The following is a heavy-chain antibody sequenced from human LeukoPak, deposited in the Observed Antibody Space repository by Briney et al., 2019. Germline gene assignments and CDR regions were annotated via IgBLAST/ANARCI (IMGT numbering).Heavy chain of an antibody. Sequence: SSETLSLTCAVYGGSFSGYCWSWIRQPPGKGLEWIGEMNHSGSTNYNPSLKSRVTISVDTSKNQFSLKLSSVTAADTVVYYCARRLGRKFGERFYYYHYMDVWGKGTTVTISS. CDR1: GGSFSGYC. CDR3: ARRLGRKFGERFYYYHYMDV. J-gene: IGHJ6*03. CDR2: MNHSGST. D-gene: IGHD3-10*01. V-gene: IGHV4-34*01.